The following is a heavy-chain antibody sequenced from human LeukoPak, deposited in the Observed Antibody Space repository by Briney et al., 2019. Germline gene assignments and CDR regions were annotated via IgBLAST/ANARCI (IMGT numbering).Heavy chain of an antibody. J-gene: IGHJ6*02. CDR3: ASAPPHCSSTSCYYYHGMDV. D-gene: IGHD2-2*01. CDR1: GGTFSSYA. V-gene: IGHV1-69*04. CDR2: IIPILGIA. Sequence: SVKVSCKASGGTFSSYAISWVRQAPGQGLEWMGRIIPILGIANYAQKFQGRVTITADKSTSTAYMELSSLRSEDTAVYYCASAPPHCSSTSCYYYHGMDVWGQGTTVTVSS.